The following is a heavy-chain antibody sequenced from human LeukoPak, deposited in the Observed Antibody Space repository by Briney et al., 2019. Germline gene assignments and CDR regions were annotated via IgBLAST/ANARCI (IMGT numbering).Heavy chain of an antibody. Sequence: SVKVSCKASGGTFSSYAISWVRQAPGQGLEWMGRIIPIFGTANYAQKFQGRVTITTDESTSTAYMELSSLRSEDTAVYYCARESVPTYCGGDCCLDYWGQGTLVTVSS. CDR3: ARESVPTYCGGDCCLDY. CDR1: GGTFSSYA. D-gene: IGHD2-21*02. V-gene: IGHV1-69*05. CDR2: IIPIFGTA. J-gene: IGHJ4*02.